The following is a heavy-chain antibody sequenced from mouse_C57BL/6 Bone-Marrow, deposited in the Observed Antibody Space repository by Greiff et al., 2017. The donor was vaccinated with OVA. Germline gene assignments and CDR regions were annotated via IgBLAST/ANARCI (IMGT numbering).Heavy chain of an antibody. CDR3: TEYYGSSLYYYAMDY. CDR1: GFTFSNYW. J-gene: IGHJ4*01. D-gene: IGHD1-1*01. CDR2: IRLKSDNYAT. Sequence: EVKVEESGGGLVQPGGSMKLSCVASGFTFSNYWMNWVRQSPEKGLEWVAQIRLKSDNYATHYAESVKGRFTISRDDSTSSVYLQMNNLRAEDTGIDYCTEYYGSSLYYYAMDYWGQGTSVTVSS. V-gene: IGHV6-3*01.